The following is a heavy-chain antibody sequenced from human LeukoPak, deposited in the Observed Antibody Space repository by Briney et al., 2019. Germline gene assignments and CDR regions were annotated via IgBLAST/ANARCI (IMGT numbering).Heavy chain of an antibody. Sequence: GGSPRLSCAASGFTFSSYAMHWVRQAPGKGLEWVAVISYDGSNKYYADSVKGRFTISRDNSKNTLYLQMNSLRAEDTAVYYCARDLRYDSSGYYWSLGVYFQHWGQGTLVTVSS. CDR1: GFTFSSYA. J-gene: IGHJ1*01. D-gene: IGHD3-22*01. CDR3: ARDLRYDSSGYYWSLGVYFQH. V-gene: IGHV3-30-3*01. CDR2: ISYDGSNK.